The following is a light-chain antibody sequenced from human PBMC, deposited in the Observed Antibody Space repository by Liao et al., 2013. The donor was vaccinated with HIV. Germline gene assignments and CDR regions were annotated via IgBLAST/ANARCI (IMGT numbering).Light chain of an antibody. V-gene: IGLV3-1*01. CDR2: QDI. CDR3: QVWDSSSDHPDV. J-gene: IGLJ1*01. CDR1: KLGDKY. Sequence: SYELTQPPSVSVSPGQTASITCSGDKLGDKYASWYQQKPGQSPVLVIYQDIKRPSGIPERFSGSNSGNTATLTISRVEAGDEADYYCQVWDSSSDHPDVFGTGTKVTVL.